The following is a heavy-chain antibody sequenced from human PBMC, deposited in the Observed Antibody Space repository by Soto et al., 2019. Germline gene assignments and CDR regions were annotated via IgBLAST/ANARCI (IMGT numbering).Heavy chain of an antibody. J-gene: IGHJ5*02. V-gene: IGHV1-69*13. CDR1: GGTFSSYA. CDR2: IIPIFGTA. CDR3: AGLGYCSSPSCYTHSWFDP. Sequence: SVKVSCKASGGTFSSYAISWVRQAPGQGLGWRGGIIPIFGTANYAQKFQGRVTITAGESTSTAYMELSSLRSEDTAVYYCAGLGYCSSPSCYTHSWFDPWGQGTLVTVSS. D-gene: IGHD2-2*02.